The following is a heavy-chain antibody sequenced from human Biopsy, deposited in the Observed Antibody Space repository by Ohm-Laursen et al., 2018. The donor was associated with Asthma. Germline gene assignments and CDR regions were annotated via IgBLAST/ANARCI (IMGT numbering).Heavy chain of an antibody. V-gene: IGHV3-21*01. Sequence: GSLRLSCAASGFTFSSFAMSWVRRAPGKGLEWVSCITSTSSYTFYADSVKGRFTISRDNSKNTLYLQMNSLRAEDTAVYYCARKARHGDYDFDYWGQGTLVTVSS. CDR1: GFTFSSFA. D-gene: IGHD4-17*01. J-gene: IGHJ4*02. CDR2: ITSTSSYT. CDR3: ARKARHGDYDFDY.